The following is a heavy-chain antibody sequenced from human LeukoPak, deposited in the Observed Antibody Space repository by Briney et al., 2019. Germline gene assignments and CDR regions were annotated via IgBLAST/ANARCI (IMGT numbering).Heavy chain of an antibody. CDR1: GFTFSSYG. CDR2: IRSDGSKK. D-gene: IGHD6-19*01. Sequence: PGGSLRLSCAASGFTFSSYGIHWVRQAPGKGLEWVAFIRSDGSKKYYADSVKGRFTTSRDNPKNTLYLQMNSLRAEDTAVYYCAKERGVAVAVIDYWGQGTLVTVSS. V-gene: IGHV3-30*02. CDR3: AKERGVAVAVIDY. J-gene: IGHJ4*02.